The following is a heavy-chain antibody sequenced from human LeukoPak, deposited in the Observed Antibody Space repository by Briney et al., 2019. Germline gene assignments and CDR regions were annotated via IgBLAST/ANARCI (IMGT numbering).Heavy chain of an antibody. D-gene: IGHD3-10*01. CDR2: IIPIFGTA. CDR3: ARNPMVRGVIISHYYYYMDV. Sequence: SVKVSCKASGGTFISYAISWVRQAPGQGLEWMGGIIPIFGTANYVQKFQGRVTITTDESTSTAYMELSSLRSEDTAVYYCARNPMVRGVIISHYYYYMDVWGKGTTVTVSS. CDR1: GGTFISYA. V-gene: IGHV1-69*05. J-gene: IGHJ6*03.